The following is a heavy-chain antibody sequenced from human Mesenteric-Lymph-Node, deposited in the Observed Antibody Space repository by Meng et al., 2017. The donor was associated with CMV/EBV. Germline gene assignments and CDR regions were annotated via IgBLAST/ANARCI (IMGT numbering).Heavy chain of an antibody. CDR1: GFTFSSYA. V-gene: IGHV3-23*01. CDR3: TSGRVRGALNY. J-gene: IGHJ4*02. D-gene: IGHD3-10*01. Sequence: GESLKISCAASGFTFSSYAMSWVRQAPGKGLEWVSGFSGSGDSTFYADSVKGRFTISRDNAKNTLYLQMNSLRAEDTAVYYCTSGRVRGALNYWGQGTLVTVSS. CDR2: FSGSGDST.